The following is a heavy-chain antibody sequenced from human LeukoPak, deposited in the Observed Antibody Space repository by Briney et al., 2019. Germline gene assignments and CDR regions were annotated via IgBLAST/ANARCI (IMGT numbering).Heavy chain of an antibody. Sequence: GGSLRLSCAASGFTFSSYSMNWVRQAPGKGLEWVSYISSSSSTIYYADSVKGRFTISRDNAKNSLYLQMNSLRAEDTAVYYCAELGITMIGGVWGEGTTVTISS. D-gene: IGHD3-10*02. CDR2: ISSSSSTI. CDR3: AELGITMIGGV. CDR1: GFTFSSYS. J-gene: IGHJ6*04. V-gene: IGHV3-48*04.